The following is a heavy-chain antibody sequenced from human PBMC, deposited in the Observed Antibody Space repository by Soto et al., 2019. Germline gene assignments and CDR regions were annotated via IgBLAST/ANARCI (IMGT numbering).Heavy chain of an antibody. D-gene: IGHD3-16*01. Sequence: PGGSLRLSCTASGFPFGSRAMHWVRQAPGKGLEWVAIISYDGKSTYYSAPVKGRFFISRDNSQNTVYLKMNSLTTEDTSLYYCARNVGLGSSFGFNAFSYDAFDVWGRGTMVTVSS. CDR3: ARNVGLGSSFGFNAFSYDAFDV. CDR2: ISYDGKST. CDR1: GFPFGSRA. J-gene: IGHJ3*01. V-gene: IGHV3-30*03.